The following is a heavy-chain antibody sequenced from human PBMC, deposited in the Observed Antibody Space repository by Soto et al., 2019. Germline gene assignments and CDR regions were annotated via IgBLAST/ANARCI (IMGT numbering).Heavy chain of an antibody. CDR3: ARVRNGDWYFDY. CDR1: GFTFSSYW. V-gene: IGHV3-74*01. Sequence: GGSLRLSCAASGFTFSSYWMHWVRQVPGKGLVWVSRIKIDGSITSYADSVRGRFTISRDNAKNTLYLQMNSLRAEDTAVYYCARVRNGDWYFDYWGQGTVVTVSS. J-gene: IGHJ4*02. D-gene: IGHD2-21*02. CDR2: IKIDGSIT.